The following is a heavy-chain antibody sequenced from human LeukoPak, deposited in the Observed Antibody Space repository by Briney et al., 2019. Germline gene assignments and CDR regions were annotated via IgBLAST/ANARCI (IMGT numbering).Heavy chain of an antibody. D-gene: IGHD6-13*01. CDR1: GCSISSGSYY. J-gene: IGHJ5*02. Sequence: PSETLSLTCTVSGCSISSGSYYWSWIRQPAGKGLEWIGRIYTSGSTNYNPSLKSRVTISVDTSKNQFSLKLSSVTAADTAVYYCARAAAAAGPYGPHNWFDPWGQGTLVTVSS. CDR3: ARAAAAAGPYGPHNWFDP. CDR2: IYTSGST. V-gene: IGHV4-61*02.